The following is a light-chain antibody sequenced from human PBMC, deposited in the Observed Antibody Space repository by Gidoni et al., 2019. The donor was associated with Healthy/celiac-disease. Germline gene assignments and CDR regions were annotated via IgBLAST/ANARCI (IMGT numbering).Light chain of an antibody. Sequence: DIVLTQSPGTLSLSPGERATLSCRASQSGSSSYLAWYQQKPGQAPRLLIYGAASSATGIPDRFSGSGSGTDFTLTISRLEPEDFAVYYCQQYGSSPPMYTFGQGTKLEIK. CDR2: GAA. J-gene: IGKJ2*01. CDR1: QSGSSSY. CDR3: QQYGSSPPMYT. V-gene: IGKV3-20*01.